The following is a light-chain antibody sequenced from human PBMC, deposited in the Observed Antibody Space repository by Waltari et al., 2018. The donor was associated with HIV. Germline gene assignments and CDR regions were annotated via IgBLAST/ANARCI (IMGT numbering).Light chain of an antibody. CDR3: QSYDITLSASVV. CDR1: TSHIGADYD. CDR2: GNK. J-gene: IGLJ2*01. V-gene: IGLV1-40*01. Sequence: QSVLTPPPSLSGAPGHRCTISCPGSTSHIGADYDVPWYQQIPGTAPKLLISGNKNRPSGVPDRFSASKSGTSASLTITGLQAEDEADYFCQSYDITLSASVVFGGGTKLTVL.